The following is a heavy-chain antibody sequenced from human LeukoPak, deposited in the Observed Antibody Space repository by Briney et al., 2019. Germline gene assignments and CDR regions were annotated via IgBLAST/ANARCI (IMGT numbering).Heavy chain of an antibody. CDR2: ISSSSSYI. J-gene: IGHJ5*02. CDR3: AGDYYLKNWFDP. CDR1: GFTFSSYS. Sequence: GGSLRLSCAASGFTFSSYSMNWVRQAPGKGLEWVSSISSSSSYIYYADSVKGRFTISRDNAKNSLYLQMNSLRAEDTAVYYCAGDYYLKNWFDPWGQGTLVTVSS. V-gene: IGHV3-21*01. D-gene: IGHD1-26*01.